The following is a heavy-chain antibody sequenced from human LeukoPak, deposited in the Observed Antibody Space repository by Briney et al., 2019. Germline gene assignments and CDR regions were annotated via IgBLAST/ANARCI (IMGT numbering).Heavy chain of an antibody. Sequence: WGSLRLSCAASGFTFSTYPMHWVRQDPGKGLESVSAISGDGTSTYYANSVKGRFTISRDNSKYTLYLQMGSLRPEETAVYYCAREAPPGSFDYWGQGTLVTVSS. V-gene: IGHV3-64*01. CDR2: ISGDGTST. J-gene: IGHJ4*02. D-gene: IGHD6-19*01. CDR1: GFTFSTYP. CDR3: AREAPPGSFDY.